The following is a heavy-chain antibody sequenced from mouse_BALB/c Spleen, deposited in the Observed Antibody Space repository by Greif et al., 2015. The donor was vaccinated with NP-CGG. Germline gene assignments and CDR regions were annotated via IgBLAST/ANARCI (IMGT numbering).Heavy chain of an antibody. J-gene: IGHJ4*01. D-gene: IGHD2-1*01. CDR1: GYTFTSYW. CDR2: IYPGSGST. CDR3: TVIYYGNYPLYYYAMDY. Sequence: KQSGSELVRPGASVKLSCKASGYTFTSYWMHWVKQRPGQGLEWIGNIYPGSGSTNYDEKFKSKATLTVDTSSSTAYMQLSSLTSEDSAVYYCTVIYYGNYPLYYYAMDYWGQGTSVTVSS. V-gene: IGHV1S22*01.